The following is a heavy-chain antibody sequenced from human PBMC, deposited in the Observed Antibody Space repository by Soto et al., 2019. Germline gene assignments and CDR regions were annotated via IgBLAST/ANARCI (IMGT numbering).Heavy chain of an antibody. V-gene: IGHV4-4*02. J-gene: IGHJ6*02. CDR3: ARLFRYCSSTSCTQGYYYGMDV. CDR2: IYHSGST. CDR1: GGSISSSNW. Sequence: PSETLSLTCAVSGGSISSSNWWSWVRQPPGKGLEWIGEIYHSGSTNYNPSLKSRATISVDKSKNQFSLKLSSVTAADTAVYYCARLFRYCSSTSCTQGYYYGMDVWGQGTTVTVSS. D-gene: IGHD2-2*01.